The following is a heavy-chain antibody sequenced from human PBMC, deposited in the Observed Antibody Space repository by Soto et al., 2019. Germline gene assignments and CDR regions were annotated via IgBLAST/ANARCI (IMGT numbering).Heavy chain of an antibody. J-gene: IGHJ4*02. V-gene: IGHV1-18*01. D-gene: IGHD6-19*01. CDR2: ISAYNGNT. CDR3: ARNIAVAGSPILDY. Sequence: ASVKVSCKASGYTFTSYGISWVRQAPGQGLEWMGWISAYNGNTNYAQKLQGRVTMTTDTSTSTAYMELRSLRSDDTAVYYCARNIAVAGSPILDYWGQGTLVTVSS. CDR1: GYTFTSYG.